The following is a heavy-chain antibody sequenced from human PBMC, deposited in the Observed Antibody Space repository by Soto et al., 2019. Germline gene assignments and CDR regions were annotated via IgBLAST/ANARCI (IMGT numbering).Heavy chain of an antibody. CDR1: GFTFSSYS. V-gene: IGHV3-48*01. CDR3: ARGLLLWFGVGAFDI. Sequence: GGSLRLSCAASGFTFSSYSMNWVRQAPGKGLEWVSYISSSSTTIYYADSVKGRFTISRDNAKNSLYLQMNSLRAEDTAVYYCARGLLLWFGVGAFDIWGQGTMVTVSS. J-gene: IGHJ3*02. D-gene: IGHD3-10*01. CDR2: ISSSSTTI.